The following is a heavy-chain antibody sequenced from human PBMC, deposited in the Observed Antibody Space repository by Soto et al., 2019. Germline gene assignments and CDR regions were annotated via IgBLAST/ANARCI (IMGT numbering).Heavy chain of an antibody. D-gene: IGHD1-1*01. CDR3: ARGRYGDY. Sequence: QVHLVQSGAEVKKPGASVKVSCKGSGYIFTTYGITWVRQAPGQGLEWMGWISAHNGNTNYAQRLQGRVTVTRDTSTITAYMELRNLSSDDTAVYYCARGRYGDYWGQGALVTVSS. J-gene: IGHJ4*02. CDR2: ISAHNGNT. CDR1: GYIFTTYG. V-gene: IGHV1-18*01.